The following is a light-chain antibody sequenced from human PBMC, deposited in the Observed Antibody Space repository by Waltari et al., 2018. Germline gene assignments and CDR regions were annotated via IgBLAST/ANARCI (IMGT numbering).Light chain of an antibody. Sequence: DIVMTQSPDSLAVSLGERATINCKSSQSVLYSSNNKNYLAWYQQKPGQPLKLLIYWASTRESGVPDRFSGSGSGTDFTLTISSLQAADVAVYYCQQYYSTPLTFGGGTKVEIK. CDR3: QQYYSTPLT. J-gene: IGKJ4*01. CDR1: QSVLYSSNNKNY. CDR2: WAS. V-gene: IGKV4-1*01.